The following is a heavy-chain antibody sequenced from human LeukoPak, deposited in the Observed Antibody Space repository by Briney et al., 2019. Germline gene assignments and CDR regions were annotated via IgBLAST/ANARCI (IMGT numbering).Heavy chain of an antibody. D-gene: IGHD3-22*01. CDR1: GDSISSSRSY. CDR3: ARHDYDNSGRPFDS. V-gene: IGHV4-39*01. J-gene: IGHJ4*02. Sequence: PSETLSLTCTVSGDSISSSRSYWDWIRQPPGKGLEWIGSIYDSGSIYYNPSLKSRVTTSVDTSRNQFSLKLSSVTAADTAVYYCARHDYDNSGRPFDSWGQGTLVTVSS. CDR2: IYDSGSI.